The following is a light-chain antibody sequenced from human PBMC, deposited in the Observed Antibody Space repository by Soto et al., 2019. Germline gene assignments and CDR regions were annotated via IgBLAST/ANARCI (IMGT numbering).Light chain of an antibody. CDR3: QQYGGSPIT. J-gene: IGKJ5*01. Sequence: IVLTQSPGTLSLSPGDRVTLSCRASQSVNTKLAWYQQKPGQAPTLLMSGASNRASGVPVRFSGSGSGTDFTLTISRLEHEDFEMYYCQQYGGSPITLGLGTRLELK. CDR1: QSVNTK. CDR2: GAS. V-gene: IGKV3-20*01.